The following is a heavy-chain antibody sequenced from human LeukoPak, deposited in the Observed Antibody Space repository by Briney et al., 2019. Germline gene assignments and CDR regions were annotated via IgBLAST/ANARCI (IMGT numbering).Heavy chain of an antibody. CDR1: GFTFSSYA. D-gene: IGHD6-19*01. CDR2: ISYDGSNK. V-gene: IGHV3-30*04. Sequence: GGSLRLSCAATGFTFSSYAMHWVRQAPGKGLEWVAVISYDGSNKYYADSVKGRFTISRDNSKNILYLQMNGLKAEDTALYYCARALSSDSGWYYFDFWGQGTLVTVSS. CDR3: ARALSSDSGWYYFDF. J-gene: IGHJ4*02.